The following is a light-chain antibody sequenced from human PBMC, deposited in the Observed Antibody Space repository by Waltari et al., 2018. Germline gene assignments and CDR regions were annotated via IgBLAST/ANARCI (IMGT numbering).Light chain of an antibody. Sequence: QSALTQPASVSGSPGQSITISCSGTSRDVGTYNSVPWYQQHPGKAPRLMIYDVSHRPSGVANRFSGSKSGNTASLTISGLQAEDEAEYHCSSYTSSNTLIFGGGTKLTVL. J-gene: IGLJ2*01. CDR3: SSYTSSNTLI. CDR2: DVS. V-gene: IGLV2-14*03. CDR1: SRDVGTYNS.